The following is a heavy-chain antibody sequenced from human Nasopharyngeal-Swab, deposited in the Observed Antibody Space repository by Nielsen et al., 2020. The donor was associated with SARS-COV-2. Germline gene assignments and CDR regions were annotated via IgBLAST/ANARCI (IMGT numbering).Heavy chain of an antibody. J-gene: IGHJ4*02. V-gene: IGHV1-3*01. CDR1: GYTFTSYA. CDR2: INAGNGNT. Sequence: ASVKVSCKASGYTFTSYAMHWVRQAPGQRLEWMGWINAGNGNTKCSQKFQGRVTITRDTSASTAYMELSSLRSEDTAVYYCARSTYYYDSSGYSFDYWGQGTLVTVSS. CDR3: ARSTYYYDSSGYSFDY. D-gene: IGHD3-22*01.